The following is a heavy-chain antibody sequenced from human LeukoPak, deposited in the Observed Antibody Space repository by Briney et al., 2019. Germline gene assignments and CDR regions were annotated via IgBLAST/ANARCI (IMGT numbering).Heavy chain of an antibody. D-gene: IGHD4-17*01. V-gene: IGHV4-34*01. Sequence: SETLSLTCAVYGESFSGYYWSWIRQPPGQGLEWIGEINHSGSTNYNPSLKSRVTISVDTSKNQFSLKLSSVTAADTAVYYCARGHDYGDYHFDYWGQGTLVTVSS. CDR2: INHSGST. CDR1: GESFSGYY. J-gene: IGHJ4*02. CDR3: ARGHDYGDYHFDY.